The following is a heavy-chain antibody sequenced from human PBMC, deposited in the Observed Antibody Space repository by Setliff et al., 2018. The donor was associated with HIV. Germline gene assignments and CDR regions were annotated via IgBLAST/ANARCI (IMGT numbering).Heavy chain of an antibody. Sequence: SETLSLTCSVSWESKINHDWGWIRQSPGRGLEWIGSMFRGGGRQFQPSLASRVSISGATSKNQFSLMMTSVTPADTAVYFCVGVPSYYGTGTLWVWGKGITVTVPQ. CDR1: WESKINHD. CDR3: VGVPSYYGTGTLWV. V-gene: IGHV4-59*11. CDR2: MFRGGGR. J-gene: IGHJ6*04. D-gene: IGHD3-10*01.